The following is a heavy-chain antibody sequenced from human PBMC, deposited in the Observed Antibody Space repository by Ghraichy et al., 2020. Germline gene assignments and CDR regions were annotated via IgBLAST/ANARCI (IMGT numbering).Heavy chain of an antibody. J-gene: IGHJ6*02. V-gene: IGHV3-11*01. CDR2: ISSSGSTI. CDR3: ARERAEGRNCSSTSCYRYYYYYGMDV. CDR1: GFTFSDYY. Sequence: GESLNISCAASGFTFSDYYMSWIRQAPGKGLEWVSYISSSGSTIYYADSVKGRFTISRDNAKNSLYLQMNSLRAEDTAVYYCARERAEGRNCSSTSCYRYYYYYGMDVWGQGTTVTVSS. D-gene: IGHD2-2*02.